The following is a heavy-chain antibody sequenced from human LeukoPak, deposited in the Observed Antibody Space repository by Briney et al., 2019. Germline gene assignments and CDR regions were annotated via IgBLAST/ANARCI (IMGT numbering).Heavy chain of an antibody. CDR2: IYYSGST. J-gene: IGHJ6*02. CDR3: ASLKGRPAIYYSYYGMDV. CDR1: GGSISSSSYY. V-gene: IGHV4-39*01. Sequence: SETLSLTCTVSGGSISSSSYYWGWIRQPPGKGLEWIGSIYYSGSTYYNPSLKSRVTISVDTSKNQFSLKLSSVTAADTAVYYCASLKGRPAIYYSYYGMDVWGQGTTVTVSS.